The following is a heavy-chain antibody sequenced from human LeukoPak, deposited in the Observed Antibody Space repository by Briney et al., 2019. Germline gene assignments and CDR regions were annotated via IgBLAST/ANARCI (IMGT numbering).Heavy chain of an antibody. J-gene: IGHJ5*02. D-gene: IGHD3-3*01. CDR1: GGSISSSSYY. Sequence: SETLSLTCTVSGGSISSSSYYWGWIRQPPGKGLEWIGSIYYSGSTYYNPSLKSRVTISLDTSKNQFSLKLSSVTAADTAVYYCASLRFLEWSLNWFDPWGQGTLVTVSS. CDR3: ASLRFLEWSLNWFDP. CDR2: IYYSGST. V-gene: IGHV4-39*07.